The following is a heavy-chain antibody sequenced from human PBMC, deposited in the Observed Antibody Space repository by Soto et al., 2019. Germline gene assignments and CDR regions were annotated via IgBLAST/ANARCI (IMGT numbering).Heavy chain of an antibody. CDR3: ARDVTGTTPAFDI. D-gene: IGHD1-20*01. CDR1: GGSISSYY. Sequence: SETLSLTCTVSGGSISSYYWSWIRQPPGKGLEWIGYIYYSGSTNYNPSLKSRVTISVDTSKNQFSLKLSSVTAADTAVYYCARDVTGTTPAFDIWGQGTMVTVSS. CDR2: IYYSGST. V-gene: IGHV4-59*01. J-gene: IGHJ3*02.